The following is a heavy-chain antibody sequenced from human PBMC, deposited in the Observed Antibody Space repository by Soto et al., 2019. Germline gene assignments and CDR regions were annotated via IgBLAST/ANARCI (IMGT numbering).Heavy chain of an antibody. D-gene: IGHD6-19*01. CDR2: IYYSGST. V-gene: IGHV4-31*03. J-gene: IGHJ5*02. Sequence: QVQLQESGPGLVKPSQTLSLTCTVSGGSISSGGYYWSWIRQHPGKGLEWIGYIYYSGSTYYNPSLKSRVTISVGTSKNQFSLKLSSVTAADTAVYYCAREGIAVAGTPIWFDPWGQGTLVTVSS. CDR1: GGSISSGGYY. CDR3: AREGIAVAGTPIWFDP.